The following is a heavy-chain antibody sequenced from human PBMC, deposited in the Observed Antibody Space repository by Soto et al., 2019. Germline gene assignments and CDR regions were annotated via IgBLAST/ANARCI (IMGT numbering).Heavy chain of an antibody. D-gene: IGHD7-27*01. V-gene: IGHV4-4*02. J-gene: IGHJ5*02. CDR3: ARDRRRSNMGIDP. CDR2: IYHSGST. Sequence: QVQLQESGPGLVKPSETLSLTCAVSGDSISSSTWWSWVRQSPGKGLQWIGDIYHSGSTNYNPSLRSRVTIAVQKSKNQFSLKLTSVTAADTAIYYCARDRRRSNMGIDPWDQGTLVTVSS. CDR1: GDSISSSTW.